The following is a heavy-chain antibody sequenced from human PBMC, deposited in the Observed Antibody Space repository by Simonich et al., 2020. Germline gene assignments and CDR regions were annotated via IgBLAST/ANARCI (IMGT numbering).Heavy chain of an antibody. J-gene: IGHJ6*02. CDR1: GFTFSSYE. CDR3: ARDFRLQLVEIGTYYYYGMDV. V-gene: IGHV3-48*03. Sequence: EVQLVESGGGLVQPGGSLRLSCAASGFTFSSYEMNWVRQDQGKGLEWVSYIISSGSTKNYANSVKGRFTISRDNAKNSQYLQMNSLRAEDTAVYYCARDFRLQLVEIGTYYYYGMDVWGQGTTVTVSS. CDR2: IISSGSTK. D-gene: IGHD6-6*01.